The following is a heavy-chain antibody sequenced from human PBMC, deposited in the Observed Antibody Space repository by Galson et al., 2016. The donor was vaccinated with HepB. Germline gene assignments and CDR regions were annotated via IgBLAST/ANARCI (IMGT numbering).Heavy chain of an antibody. CDR2: IRAGGGDT. CDR3: AKDRPALRIKYYYYYLDV. CDR1: ELSIISSA. J-gene: IGHJ6*03. V-gene: IGHV3-23*01. Sequence: SLRLSCAVSELSIISSAMSWVRQAPGKGLEWVSSIRAGGGDTYYADSVKGRFTISRDSSKNTLYLQMNSLRAEDTAVYYCAKDRPALRIKYYYYYLDVWGKGTTVTVSS. D-gene: IGHD4-17*01.